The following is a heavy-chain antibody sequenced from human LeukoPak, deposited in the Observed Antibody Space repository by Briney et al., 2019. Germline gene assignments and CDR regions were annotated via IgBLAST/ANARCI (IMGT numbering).Heavy chain of an antibody. CDR2: INSDGSST. CDR1: GFTFSSYW. J-gene: IGHJ4*02. Sequence: GGSLRLSCAASGFTFSSYWMHWVRQAPGKGLVWVSRINSDGSSTSYADSVKGRFTISRDNAKNTLYLQMNSLRAEDTAAYYCAASSGYYFSHFDYWGQGTLVTVSS. D-gene: IGHD3-22*01. CDR3: AASSGYYFSHFDY. V-gene: IGHV3-74*01.